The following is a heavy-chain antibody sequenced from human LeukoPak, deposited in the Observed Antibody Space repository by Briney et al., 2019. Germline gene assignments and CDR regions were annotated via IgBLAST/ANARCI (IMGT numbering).Heavy chain of an antibody. CDR1: GFTFSTYW. CDR3: ARDTSASYNCFDP. CDR2: IKQDGSEK. J-gene: IGHJ5*02. V-gene: IGHV3-7*05. Sequence: GGFLRLSCAASGFTFSTYWMSWVRQAPGKGLEWVANIKQDGSEKYYVDSVKGRFTISRDNAKNSLFLQMNSLRAEDTAFYYCARDTSASYNCFDPWGQGTLVTVSS. D-gene: IGHD2-2*01.